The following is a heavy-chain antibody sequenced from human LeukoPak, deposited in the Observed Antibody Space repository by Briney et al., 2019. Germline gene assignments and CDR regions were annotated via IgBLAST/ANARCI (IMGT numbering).Heavy chain of an antibody. CDR2: IIPIFGTA. D-gene: IGHD2-8*01. CDR3: ARVSALYGTPRSGHAFDI. CDR1: GGTFSSYA. Sequence: SVKVSCKASGGTFSSYALSWVRQAPGQGLEWMGGIIPIFGTANYAQKFQGRVTITADESTSTAYMELSSLRSEDTAVYYCARVSALYGTPRSGHAFDIWGQGTMVTVSS. J-gene: IGHJ3*02. V-gene: IGHV1-69*13.